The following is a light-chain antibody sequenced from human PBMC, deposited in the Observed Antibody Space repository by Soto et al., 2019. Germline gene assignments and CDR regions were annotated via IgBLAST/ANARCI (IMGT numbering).Light chain of an antibody. CDR1: QNINNY. CDR2: DAS. J-gene: IGKJ5*01. V-gene: IGKV1-33*01. Sequence: DIQMTQSPYSLSASLLDRVTITCQASQNINNYLNWYQQKPGRAPKLLIYDASNLEAGVPSRFRGSGSGTDFTFTISRLQPEDIATYYCQQYENLPTFGQGTRLEIK. CDR3: QQYENLPT.